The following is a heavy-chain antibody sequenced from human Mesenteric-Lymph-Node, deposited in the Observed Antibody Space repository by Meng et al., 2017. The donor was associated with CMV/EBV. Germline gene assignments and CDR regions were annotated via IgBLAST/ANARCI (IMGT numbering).Heavy chain of an antibody. D-gene: IGHD4-17*01. CDR2: LNPNSGGT. V-gene: IGHV1-2*06. CDR3: ARVRGDYGDHYYFDY. J-gene: IGHJ4*02. CDR1: GYTRNDYY. Sequence: SGYTRNDYYIHWVRQATGQGLEWMGRLNPNSGGTNYAQRFQGRVTMTRDTSISTAYMELNRLTSDDTAVYFCARVRGDYGDHYYFDYWGQGTLVTVSS.